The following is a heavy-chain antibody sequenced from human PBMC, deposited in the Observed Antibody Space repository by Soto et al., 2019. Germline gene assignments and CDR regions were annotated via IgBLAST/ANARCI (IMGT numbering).Heavy chain of an antibody. D-gene: IGHD6-13*01. Sequence: ASVKVSCKASGYTFTSYDINWVRQATGQGLEWMGWMNPNSGNTGYAQKFQGRVTMTRNTSISTAYMELSSLRSEDTAVYYCARGGDSSQYYYYYYGMDVWGQGTTVTVSS. J-gene: IGHJ6*02. V-gene: IGHV1-8*01. CDR1: GYTFTSYD. CDR3: ARGGDSSQYYYYYYGMDV. CDR2: MNPNSGNT.